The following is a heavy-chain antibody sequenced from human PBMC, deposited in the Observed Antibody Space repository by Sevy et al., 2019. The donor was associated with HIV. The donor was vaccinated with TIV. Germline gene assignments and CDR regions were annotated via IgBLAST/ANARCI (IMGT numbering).Heavy chain of an antibody. Sequence: AAVKVSCKTTGYIFSDYNMHWVGQAPGQGLEWMALINPNSGVTIYAHNFRGRVSVTRDTSMSIAYMELSGLTSDDTAVYYCVREDIISPRTLLSFDIWGQGTSVTVSS. V-gene: IGHV1-2*06. CDR3: VREDIISPRTLLSFDI. CDR1: GYIFSDYN. CDR2: INPNSGVT. J-gene: IGHJ3*02. D-gene: IGHD3-10*01.